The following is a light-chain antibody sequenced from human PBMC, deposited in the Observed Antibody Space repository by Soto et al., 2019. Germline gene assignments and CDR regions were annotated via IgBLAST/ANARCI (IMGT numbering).Light chain of an antibody. V-gene: IGLV2-11*01. CDR2: DVS. CDR1: SSDVGGYNY. J-gene: IGLJ3*02. CDR3: CSYAGSSLWV. Sequence: QSALTQPRSVSGSPGQSVTISCTGTSSDVGGYNYVSWYQQHPGKAPKLVIYDVSKRPSGVPDRFSGSKSGNTASLTISGLQAEDEADYYCCSYAGSSLWVFGGGTKLTFL.